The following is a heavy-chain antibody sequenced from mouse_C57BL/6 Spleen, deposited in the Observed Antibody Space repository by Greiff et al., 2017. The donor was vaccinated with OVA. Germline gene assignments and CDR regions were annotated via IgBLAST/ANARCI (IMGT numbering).Heavy chain of an antibody. D-gene: IGHD3-1*01. CDR2: IYHSAGST. Sequence: QVQLQQSAAELVKPGASVKISCKVSGYTFTDHTIHWMKQRPEQGLEWIGYIYHSAGSTKYNEKFKGKATLTAAKSASTAYMQLTSLTSEDSAVYFCASWGRGFFDYWGQGTTLTVSS. CDR1: GYTFTDHT. J-gene: IGHJ2*01. CDR3: ASWGRGFFDY. V-gene: IGHV1-78*01.